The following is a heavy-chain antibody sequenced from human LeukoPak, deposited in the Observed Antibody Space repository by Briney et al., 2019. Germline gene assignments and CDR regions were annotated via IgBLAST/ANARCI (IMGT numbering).Heavy chain of an antibody. J-gene: IGHJ4*02. V-gene: IGHV3-53*01. CDR2: LYSGGNT. D-gene: IGHD1-26*01. Sequence: GGSLRLSCAASGFSVSNNYLSWVRQAPGKGLEWVSVLYSGGNTYYADSVKGRFTISRDNAKNSLYLQMNSLRAEDTAVYYCARGQWELLGYWGQGTLVTVSS. CDR1: GFSVSNNY. CDR3: ARGQWELLGY.